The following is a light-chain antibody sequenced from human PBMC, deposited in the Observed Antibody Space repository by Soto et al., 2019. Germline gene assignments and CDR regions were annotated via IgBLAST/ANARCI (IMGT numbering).Light chain of an antibody. CDR2: GAS. Sequence: EIVLTQSPGTLSLSPGERATLSCRASQSVGSSYLAWYQQKPGQAPRLLIYGASSRATGIPDRFSGSGSGTDFTLTISRLEPEDSAVYYCQQYGSSPLTFCGGTKVEIK. CDR1: QSVGSSY. J-gene: IGKJ4*01. V-gene: IGKV3-20*01. CDR3: QQYGSSPLT.